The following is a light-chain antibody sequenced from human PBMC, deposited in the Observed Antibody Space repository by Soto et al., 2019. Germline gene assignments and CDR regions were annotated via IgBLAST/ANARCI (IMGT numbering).Light chain of an antibody. CDR3: QRRSYWPPT. V-gene: IGKV3-11*01. J-gene: IGKJ5*01. CDR1: QSVSSY. CDR2: DAS. Sequence: EIVLTQSPATLSLSPGERATLSCRASQSVSSYLAWYQQKPGQAPRLLIYDASNRATGIPARFSGSGSGTDFTLTISSLEPEDFAVYQCQRRSYWPPTFGQGTRLEIK.